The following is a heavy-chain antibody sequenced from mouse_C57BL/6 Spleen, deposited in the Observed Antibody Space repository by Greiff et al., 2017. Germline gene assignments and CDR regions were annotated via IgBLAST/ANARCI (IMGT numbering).Heavy chain of an antibody. Sequence: VKLQESGPGLVQPSQSLSITCTVSGFSLTSYGVHWVRQSPGKGLEWLGVIWSGGSTDYNAAFISRLSISKDNSKSQVFFKMNSLQADDTAIYYCARPVNYDYDDYAMDYWGQGTSVTVSS. CDR1: GFSLTSYG. J-gene: IGHJ4*01. V-gene: IGHV2-2*01. CDR3: ARPVNYDYDDYAMDY. CDR2: IWSGGST. D-gene: IGHD2-4*01.